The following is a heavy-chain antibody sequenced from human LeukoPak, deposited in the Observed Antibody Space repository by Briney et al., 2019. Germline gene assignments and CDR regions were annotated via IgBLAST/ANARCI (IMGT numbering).Heavy chain of an antibody. D-gene: IGHD4-17*01. J-gene: IGHJ6*02. CDR2: IIPIFGTA. CDR3: ARTSVTTGPHYYYYGMDV. V-gene: IGHV1-69*13. Sequence: GASVKVSCKASGGTFSSYAISWVRQAPGQGLEWMGGIIPIFGTANYAQKFQGRVTITADESTSTAYMELSSLRSEDTAVYYRARTSVTTGPHYYYYGMDVWGQGTTVTVSS. CDR1: GGTFSSYA.